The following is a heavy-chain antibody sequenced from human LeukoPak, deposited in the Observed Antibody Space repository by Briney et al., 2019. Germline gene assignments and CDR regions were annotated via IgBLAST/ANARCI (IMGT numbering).Heavy chain of an antibody. CDR3: ARVFRYQLLPDAFDI. J-gene: IGHJ3*02. CDR2: IYYSGST. Sequence: SETLPLTCTVSGGSISSYYWSWIRQPPGKGLEWMGYIYYSGSTNYNPSLKSRVTISVDTSKNQFSLKLSSVTAADTAVYYCARVFRYQLLPDAFDIWGQGTMVTVSS. CDR1: GGSISSYY. V-gene: IGHV4-59*01. D-gene: IGHD2-2*01.